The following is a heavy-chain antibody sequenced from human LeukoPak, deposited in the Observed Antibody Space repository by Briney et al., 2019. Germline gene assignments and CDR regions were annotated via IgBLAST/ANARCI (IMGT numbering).Heavy chain of an antibody. CDR1: GYSFTRYW. Sequence: GGSLKISRKGSGYSFTRYWIGWVRQMPGEGLEWMGRIYPCASATRSSPSSQRQLTISADQSISTAHLQWSRLRASDTALYYCARHHAYSSSWYPFWFDPWGQGTLVTVSP. CDR2: IYPCASAT. J-gene: IGHJ5*02. D-gene: IGHD6-13*01. V-gene: IGHV5-51*01. CDR3: ARHHAYSSSWYPFWFDP.